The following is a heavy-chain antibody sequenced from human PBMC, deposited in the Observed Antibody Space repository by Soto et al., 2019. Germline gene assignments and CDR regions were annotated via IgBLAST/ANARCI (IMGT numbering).Heavy chain of an antibody. D-gene: IGHD5-18*01. J-gene: IGHJ4*02. Sequence: QVQLVESGGGVVQPGRSLKLSCAASGFTFRTYAMHWVRQAPGKGLEWVAVISYDGSNTYYADSVKGRFTISRDNSKYTLYLQMNSLRTKDSSVYYCARDSETNGYSYDYFDYWGQGTLVTVSS. CDR2: ISYDGSNT. CDR3: ARDSETNGYSYDYFDY. CDR1: GFTFRTYA. V-gene: IGHV3-30*04.